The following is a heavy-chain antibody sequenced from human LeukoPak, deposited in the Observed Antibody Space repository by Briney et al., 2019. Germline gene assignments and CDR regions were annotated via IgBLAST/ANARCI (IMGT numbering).Heavy chain of an antibody. V-gene: IGHV1-46*01. CDR3: ARGGLPPYYYYGMDV. CDR1: GYTLTSYY. CDR2: INPSGGST. J-gene: IGHJ6*04. Sequence: ASVKVSCKASGYTLTSYYMHWVRQAPGQGLEWMGIINPSGGSTSYAQKFQGRVTMTRDTSTSTVYMELSSLRSEDTAVYYCARGGLPPYYYYGMDVWGKGTTVTVSS.